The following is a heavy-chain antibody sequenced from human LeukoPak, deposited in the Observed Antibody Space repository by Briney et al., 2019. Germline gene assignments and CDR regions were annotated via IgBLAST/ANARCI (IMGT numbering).Heavy chain of an antibody. CDR3: ARDPMDDNWFDP. CDR2: IYYSGST. V-gene: IGHV4-31*03. J-gene: IGHJ5*02. D-gene: IGHD3-10*01. Sequence: SQTLSLTCTVSGGSISSGGYYWRWIRQHPGKGLEWIGYIYYSGSTYYNPSLKSRVTISVDTSKNQFSLKLNSVTAADTAVYYCARDPMDDNWFDPWGQGTLVTVSS. CDR1: GGSISSGGYY.